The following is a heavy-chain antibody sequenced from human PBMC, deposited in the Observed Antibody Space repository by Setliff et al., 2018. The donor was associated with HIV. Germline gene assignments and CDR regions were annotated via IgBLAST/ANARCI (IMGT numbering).Heavy chain of an antibody. D-gene: IGHD2-21*01. CDR2: IYWDDDK. J-gene: IGHJ4*02. Sequence: VSGPTLVNPTQTLTLTCTFSGFSLSATSMGVGWVRQPPGKALEWLALIYWDDDKRYSPSLESRLTITKDTSKNQVVLTMTNMDSVDTATYYCTHRRRDGFIPYWGQGTRGTVSS. V-gene: IGHV2-5*02. CDR3: THRRRDGFIPY. CDR1: GFSLSATSMG.